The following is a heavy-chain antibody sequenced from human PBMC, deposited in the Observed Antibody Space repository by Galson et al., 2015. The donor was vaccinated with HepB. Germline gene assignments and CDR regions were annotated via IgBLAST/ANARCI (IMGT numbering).Heavy chain of an antibody. CDR3: ASSGWRSHDAFDI. D-gene: IGHD6-19*01. CDR1: GYTFTSYA. CDR2: INTNTGNP. Sequence: SVKVSCKASGYTFTSYAMNWVRQAPGQGLEWMGWINTNTGNPTYAQGFTGRFVFSLDTSVSTAYLQISSLKAEDTAVYYCASSGWRSHDAFDIWGQGTMVTVSS. J-gene: IGHJ3*02. V-gene: IGHV7-4-1*02.